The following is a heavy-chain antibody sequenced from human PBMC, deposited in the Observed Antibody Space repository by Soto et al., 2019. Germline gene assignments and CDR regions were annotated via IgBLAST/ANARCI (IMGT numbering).Heavy chain of an antibody. CDR1: GGSISSGGYS. CDR2: IYHSGST. Sequence: SETLSLTYAVSGGSISSGGYSWSWIRQPPGKGLEWIGYIYHSGSTYYNPSLKSRVTISVDTSKNQFSLKLSSVTAADTAVYYCATREWLLRGYYYYYYGMDVWGQGTTVTVSS. D-gene: IGHD3-22*01. V-gene: IGHV4-30-2*01. CDR3: ATREWLLRGYYYYYYGMDV. J-gene: IGHJ6*02.